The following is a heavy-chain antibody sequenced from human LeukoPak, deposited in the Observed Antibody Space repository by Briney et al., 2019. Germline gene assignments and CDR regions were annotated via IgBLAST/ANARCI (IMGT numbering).Heavy chain of an antibody. V-gene: IGHV1-18*01. CDR1: GYSFTSSG. Sequence: ASVKVSFKASGYSFTSSGFTWVRQAPGQGLEWMGWTSAYTGSTNYAQKLQGRVTMTTVTSTTTAYMELRSLISDDTAVYYCARIYFGSGSFAFDIWGQGTMVTVSS. J-gene: IGHJ3*02. D-gene: IGHD3-10*01. CDR2: TSAYTGST. CDR3: ARIYFGSGSFAFDI.